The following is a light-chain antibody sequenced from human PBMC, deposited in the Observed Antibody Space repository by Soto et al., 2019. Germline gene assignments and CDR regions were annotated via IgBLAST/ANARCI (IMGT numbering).Light chain of an antibody. CDR3: LQVNSFPRT. J-gene: IGKJ1*01. CDR1: QGIGVR. CDR2: AAS. Sequence: DIQMTQSPSSLSASIGDRATITCRASQGIGVRLAWFQQKPGKAPQFLIQAASSLQSGVPSRFSGSGSGTEFILTINSLQPEDVAVYYCLQVNSFPRTFGQGTKVDIK. V-gene: IGKV1-12*01.